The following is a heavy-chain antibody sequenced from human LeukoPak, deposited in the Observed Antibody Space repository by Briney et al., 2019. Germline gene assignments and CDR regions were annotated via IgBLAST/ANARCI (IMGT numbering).Heavy chain of an antibody. D-gene: IGHD1-26*01. Sequence: PGGSLRLSCAASGFTFSSYSMNWVRQAPGKGLEWVSSISSSSYIYYADSVKGRFTISRDNAKNSLYLQMNSLRAEDTAVYYCARDKSNYVGMDVWGQGTTLTVSS. CDR3: ARDKSNYVGMDV. CDR1: GFTFSSYS. CDR2: ISSSSYI. V-gene: IGHV3-21*01. J-gene: IGHJ6*02.